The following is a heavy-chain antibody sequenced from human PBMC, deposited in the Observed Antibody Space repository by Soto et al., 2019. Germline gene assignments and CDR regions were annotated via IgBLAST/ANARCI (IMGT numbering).Heavy chain of an antibody. Sequence: GESLKISCMGSGYKVSTWHNFTSYWIAWVRQMPGEGLEWMGIIYPGDSDTRYSPSFQGQVTISADKSINSVYLQWSSLKASDTATYYCARLGFNYDFLSCYYNVHHYYVIDVWAQGTTVT. J-gene: IGHJ6*02. D-gene: IGHD3-3*01. CDR3: ARLGFNYDFLSCYYNVHHYYVIDV. V-gene: IGHV5-51*01. CDR1: GYKVSTWHNFTSYW. CDR2: IYPGDSDT.